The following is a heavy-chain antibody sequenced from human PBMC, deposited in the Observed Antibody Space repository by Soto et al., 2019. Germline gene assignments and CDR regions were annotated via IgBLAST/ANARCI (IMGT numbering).Heavy chain of an antibody. CDR2: IYYSGST. CDR3: ARAWGYYDSSGYSPYNWFDP. Sequence: SETLSLTCTVSGGSISSGDYYWSWIRQPPGKGLEWIGYIYYSGSTYYNPSPKSRVTISVDTSKNQFSLKLSSVTAADTAVYYCARAWGYYDSSGYSPYNWFDPWGQGTLVTVSS. J-gene: IGHJ5*02. CDR1: GGSISSGDYY. D-gene: IGHD3-22*01. V-gene: IGHV4-30-4*01.